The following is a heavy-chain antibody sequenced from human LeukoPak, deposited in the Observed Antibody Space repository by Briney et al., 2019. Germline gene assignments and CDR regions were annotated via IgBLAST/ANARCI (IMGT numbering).Heavy chain of an antibody. CDR3: ARGDFWSGYYTGGVGSYMDV. D-gene: IGHD3-3*01. J-gene: IGHJ6*03. Sequence: GGSLRLSCAASGFTFSSYAMHWVRQAPGKGLEWVAVMSYDGSNKYYADSVKRRFTISRDNSKNTLYLQMNSLRAEDTAVYYCARGDFWSGYYTGGVGSYMDVWGKGTTVTVSS. CDR2: MSYDGSNK. V-gene: IGHV3-30*04. CDR1: GFTFSSYA.